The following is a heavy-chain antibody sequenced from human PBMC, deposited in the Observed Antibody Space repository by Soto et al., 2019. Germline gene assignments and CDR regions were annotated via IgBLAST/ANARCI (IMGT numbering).Heavy chain of an antibody. V-gene: IGHV3-33*01. CDR2: IWYDGSNK. CDR1: GFTFSSYG. D-gene: IGHD3-3*01. CDR3: ARPAWSGYDLREYFQH. J-gene: IGHJ1*01. Sequence: QVQLVESGGGVVQPGRSLRLSCAASGFTFSSYGMHWVRQAPGKGLEWVAVIWYDGSNKYYADSVKGRFTISRDNSKNTLYLQMNSLRAEDTAVYYCARPAWSGYDLREYFQHWGQGTLVTVSS.